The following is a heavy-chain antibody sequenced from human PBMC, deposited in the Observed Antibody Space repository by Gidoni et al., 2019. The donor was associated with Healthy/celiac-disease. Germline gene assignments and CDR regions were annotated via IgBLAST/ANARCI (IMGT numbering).Heavy chain of an antibody. V-gene: IGHV3-49*05. J-gene: IGHJ6*02. Sequence: EVQLVESGGGLVKPGRSLRLSCTASGFTFGDYAMSWFRQAPGKGREWVGFIRRKAYGGTTEYAASVKGRFTISRDDSKSIAYLQMNSLKTEDTAVYYCTRVGEGVRGVIPSYYYYGMDVWGQGTTVTVSS. D-gene: IGHD3-10*01. CDR3: TRVGEGVRGVIPSYYYYGMDV. CDR2: IRRKAYGGTT. CDR1: GFTFGDYA.